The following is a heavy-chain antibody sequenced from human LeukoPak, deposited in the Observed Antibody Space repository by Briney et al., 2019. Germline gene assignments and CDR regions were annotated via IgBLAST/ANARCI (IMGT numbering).Heavy chain of an antibody. Sequence: SETLSLTCTVSGGSISSYYWSWIRQPAGKGLEWIGRIYTSGSTNYNPSLKSRVTMSVDTSKNQFSPKLSSVTAADTAVYYCARDIAAAAPNWFDPWGQGTLVTVSS. J-gene: IGHJ5*02. CDR3: ARDIAAAAPNWFDP. CDR1: GGSISSYY. CDR2: IYTSGST. D-gene: IGHD6-13*01. V-gene: IGHV4-4*07.